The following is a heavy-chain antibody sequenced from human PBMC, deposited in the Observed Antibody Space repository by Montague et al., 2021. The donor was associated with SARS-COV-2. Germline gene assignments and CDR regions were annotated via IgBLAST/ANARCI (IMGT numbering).Heavy chain of an antibody. J-gene: IGHJ6*02. D-gene: IGHD3-10*01. CDR2: IFPSLAT. CDR3: ARTSRGSRYFYGVDV. Sequence: SETLSLTCTVPGDAISDYYWSCIRQPPGLGLEWIGYIFPSLATNYNPPLKSRVIISLDTSKSQFSLRLSSVTAADTAIYYCARTSRGSRYFYGVDVWGQGTTVTVSS. V-gene: IGHV4-59*01. CDR1: GDAISDYY.